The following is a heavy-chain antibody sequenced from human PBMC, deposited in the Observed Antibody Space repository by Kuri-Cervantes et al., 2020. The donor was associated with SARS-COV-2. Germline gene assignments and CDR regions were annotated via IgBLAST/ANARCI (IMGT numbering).Heavy chain of an antibody. J-gene: IGHJ6*02. D-gene: IGHD3-3*01. V-gene: IGHV1-69*13. Sequence: SVKVSCKASGGTLSSYAISWVRQAPGQGLEWMGGIIPIFGTANYAQKFQGRVTITADESTSTAYMELSSLRSEDTAVYYCARGGDFWYFYYGMDVWGQGTTVTVSS. CDR2: IIPIFGTA. CDR3: ARGGDFWYFYYGMDV. CDR1: GGTLSSYA.